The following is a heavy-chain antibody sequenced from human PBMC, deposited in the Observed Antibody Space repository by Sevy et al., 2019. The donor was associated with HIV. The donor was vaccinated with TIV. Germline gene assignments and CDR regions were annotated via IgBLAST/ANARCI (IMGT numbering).Heavy chain of an antibody. Sequence: GGSLRLSCTVSGFIFSRYSMNWVRQAPGKGLEWISYTSGNSGAIYYPDSEKGRFTVSRDNANNALFLQMSSLKDDDTAVYYCARGPDCGGDCDVGFYYPLDVWGQGTTVTVSS. D-gene: IGHD2-21*02. V-gene: IGHV3-48*02. CDR1: GFIFSRYS. J-gene: IGHJ6*02. CDR3: ARGPDCGGDCDVGFYYPLDV. CDR2: TSGNSGAI.